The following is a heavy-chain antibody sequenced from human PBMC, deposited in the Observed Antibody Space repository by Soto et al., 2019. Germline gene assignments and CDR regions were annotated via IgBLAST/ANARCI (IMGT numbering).Heavy chain of an antibody. CDR2: VDDSGTT. CDR1: AGSMRNYY. D-gene: IGHD2-15*01. CDR3: SRDVSCSGGSCYPNAWFDP. V-gene: IGHV4-59*01. Sequence: QVQLQQSGPGLVKPSETLSLTCSVSAGSMRNYYWSWIRQPPGKGLEWIGNVDDSGTTKYNPSLRCRVTISVDTSTNQFSLKLSSVIAADTAVYYCSRDVSCSGGSCYPNAWFDPWGQGTLVTVSS. J-gene: IGHJ5*02.